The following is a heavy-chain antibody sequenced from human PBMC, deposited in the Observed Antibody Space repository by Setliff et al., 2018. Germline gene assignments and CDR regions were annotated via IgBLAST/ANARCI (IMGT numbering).Heavy chain of an antibody. CDR2: INHSGTT. CDR1: GVSFSDYY. J-gene: IGHJ5*02. V-gene: IGHV4-34*01. CDR3: ARDNTLFGVVITGSWFDP. Sequence: SETLSLTCTVYGVSFSDYYWGWVRQSPGKGLDWIGEINHSGTTNYNPSLKSRVTISVDPSKNQVSLKLSSATAADTAVYYCARDNTLFGVVITGSWFDPWGQGTLVTVSS. D-gene: IGHD3-3*01.